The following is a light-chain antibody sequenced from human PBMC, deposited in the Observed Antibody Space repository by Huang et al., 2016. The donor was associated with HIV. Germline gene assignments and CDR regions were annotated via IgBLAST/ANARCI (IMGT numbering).Light chain of an antibody. CDR2: KAS. V-gene: IGKV1-5*03. CDR3: QQYNRYSYT. J-gene: IGKJ2*01. Sequence: DIQMTQSPSTLSASVGDRVTITCRASQSISSWLAWYQQKPWKAPKVLIYKASSLESGVPSRFSGSGSGTEFTLTSSSLQPDDFATYYCQQYNRYSYTFGQGTNLEIK. CDR1: QSISSW.